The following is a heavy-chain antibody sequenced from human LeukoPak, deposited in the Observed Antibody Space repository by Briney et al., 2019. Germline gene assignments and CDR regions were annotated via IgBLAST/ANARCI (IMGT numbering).Heavy chain of an antibody. J-gene: IGHJ4*02. D-gene: IGHD2-15*01. V-gene: IGHV1-24*01. CDR1: GYTLTELS. CDR3: STDLGRISGGNSDY. CDR2: FDPEGGET. Sequence: ASVKVSCKVSGYTLTELSMHWVRQAPGKGLEWMGDFDPEGGETIYAQKFQGRVTMTEDTSTDTAYMELSSLRSEDTAVYYCSTDLGRISGGNSDYWGQGTLVTVSS.